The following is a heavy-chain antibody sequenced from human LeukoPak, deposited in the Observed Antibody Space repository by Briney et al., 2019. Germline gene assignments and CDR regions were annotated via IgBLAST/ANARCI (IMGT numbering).Heavy chain of an antibody. CDR3: ARLTYGDYAFDI. CDR1: GFTVSSNY. D-gene: IGHD4-17*01. CDR2: IYSGGST. J-gene: IGHJ3*02. Sequence: GGSLRLSRAASGFTVSSNYMSWVRQAPGKGLEWVSVIYSGGSTYYADSVKGRFTISRDNSKNTLYLQMNSLRAEDTAVYYCARLTYGDYAFDIWGQGTMVTVSS. V-gene: IGHV3-66*01.